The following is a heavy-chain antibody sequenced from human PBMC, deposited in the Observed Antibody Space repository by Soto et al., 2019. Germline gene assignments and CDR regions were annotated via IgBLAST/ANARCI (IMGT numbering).Heavy chain of an antibody. CDR3: ARGGDGIVVVTNAFAI. V-gene: IGHV3-33*01. J-gene: IGHJ3*02. Sequence: GGSLRLSCAASGFTFSSYGMHWVRQAPGKGLEWVAVIWYDGSNKYYADSVKGRFTISRDNSKNTLYLQMNSLRAEDTAVYYCARGGDGIVVVTNAFAIWGQGTMVTVSS. CDR2: IWYDGSNK. CDR1: GFTFSSYG. D-gene: IGHD2-21*02.